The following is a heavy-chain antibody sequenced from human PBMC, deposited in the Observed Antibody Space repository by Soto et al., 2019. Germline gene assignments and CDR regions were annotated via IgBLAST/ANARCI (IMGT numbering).Heavy chain of an antibody. V-gene: IGHV3-23*01. D-gene: IGHD7-27*01. CDR2: ISGSGGST. CDR3: AKDRLSGGYYGMDV. J-gene: IGHJ6*02. CDR1: GFTFSTYA. Sequence: EVQLLESGGGLVQPGGSLRLSCAASGFTFSTYAMSWVRQAPGKGLEWVSAISGSGGSTYYANSVKGRFTISRDNSKNTLYPQMNSLRAEDTAVYYCAKDRLSGGYYGMDVWGQGTTVTVSS.